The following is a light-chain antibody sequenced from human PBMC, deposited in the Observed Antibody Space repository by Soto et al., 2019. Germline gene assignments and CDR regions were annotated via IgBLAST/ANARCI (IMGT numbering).Light chain of an antibody. CDR1: QAIRSA. CDR2: AAS. V-gene: IGKV1-6*01. J-gene: IGKJ1*01. CDR3: LLDFSYLWA. Sequence: QLTQSPSSLSASVGDRVTITCRASQAIRSALGWYQQRPGKVPKLLIYAASTLQSGVPSRFSGSGSGTDFTLTISSLQPEDFATYYCLLDFSYLWAFGQGTKVDIK.